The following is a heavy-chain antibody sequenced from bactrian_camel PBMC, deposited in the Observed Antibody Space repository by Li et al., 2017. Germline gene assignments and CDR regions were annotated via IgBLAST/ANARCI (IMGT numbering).Heavy chain of an antibody. CDR2: SGHGGEIT. CDR1: RYTNTLNC. D-gene: IGHD6*01. V-gene: IGHV3S53*01. J-gene: IGHJ4*01. Sequence: HVQLVESGGGSVQAGGSLRLTCAAPRYTNTLNCMGWFRQAPGKEREGVATSGHGGEITNYADSVKGRFTISHDSAKNTVYLQMNGLKPEDSGMYFCGADFSCSSWYVGHYPRDSTVPFGYRGQGTQVTVS. CDR3: GADFSCSSWYVGHYPRDSTVPFGY.